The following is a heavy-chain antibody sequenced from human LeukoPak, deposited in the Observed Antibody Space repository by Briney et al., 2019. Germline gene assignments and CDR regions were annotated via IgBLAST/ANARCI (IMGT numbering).Heavy chain of an antibody. V-gene: IGHV3-53*01. J-gene: IGHJ4*02. CDR2: FYSGGGT. CDR1: GFTVSSNY. Sequence: PGGSLRLSCAASGFTVSSNYMNWVRQAPGKGLEWVSVFYSGGGTYYADSVKGRFTISRDNSKNTLYVQMNSLRAEDTVVYYCARGPTVRGLIRYYFDYWGQGTLVTVSS. CDR3: ARGPTVRGLIRYYFDY. D-gene: IGHD3-10*01.